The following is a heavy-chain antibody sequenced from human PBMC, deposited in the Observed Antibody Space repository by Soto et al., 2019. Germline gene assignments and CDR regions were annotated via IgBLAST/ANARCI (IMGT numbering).Heavy chain of an antibody. Sequence: EVQLLESGGGLVQPGGSLRLSCAASGFAFSSYAMSWVRQAPGKGLEWVSAISGSGGRTYYEDSVQGRFNKSRNYSKNTLYLQMTSLRAEDTAVYYCAKGARGFYSCGSCYSGVHYWCQGTLVTVSS. CDR2: ISGSGGRT. D-gene: IGHD2-15*01. J-gene: IGHJ4*02. V-gene: IGHV3-23*01. CDR1: GFAFSSYA. CDR3: AKGARGFYSCGSCYSGVHY.